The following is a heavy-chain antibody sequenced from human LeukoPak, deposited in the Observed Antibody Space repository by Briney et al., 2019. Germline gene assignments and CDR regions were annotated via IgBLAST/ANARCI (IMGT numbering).Heavy chain of an antibody. Sequence: PGGSLRLSCAASGFTFSSYWMSWIRQAPGKGLELVSYISSSGSTVYYADSVKGRFTISGDNAKNSLYLQMNSLRAEDTAVYYCARDAYFYDSSGYYDDYWGQGTLVTVSS. D-gene: IGHD3-22*01. V-gene: IGHV3-11*01. J-gene: IGHJ4*02. CDR2: ISSSGSTV. CDR1: GFTFSSYW. CDR3: ARDAYFYDSSGYYDDY.